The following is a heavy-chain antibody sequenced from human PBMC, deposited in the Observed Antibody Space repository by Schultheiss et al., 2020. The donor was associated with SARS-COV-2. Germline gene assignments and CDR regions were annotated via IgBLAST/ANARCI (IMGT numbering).Heavy chain of an antibody. D-gene: IGHD1-26*01. Sequence: SETLSLTCAVYGGSFSGYYWSWIRQPPGKGLEWIGEINHSGSTNYNPSLKSRVTISVDTSKNQFSLKLSSVTAADTAVYYCARDRGDENSGSYYAWIYYYYGMDVWGQGTTVTVSS. CDR3: ARDRGDENSGSYYAWIYYYYGMDV. CDR2: INHSGST. CDR1: GGSFSGYY. V-gene: IGHV4-34*01. J-gene: IGHJ6*02.